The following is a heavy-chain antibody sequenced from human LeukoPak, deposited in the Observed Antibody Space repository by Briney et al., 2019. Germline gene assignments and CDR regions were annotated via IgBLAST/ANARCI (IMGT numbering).Heavy chain of an antibody. D-gene: IGHD3-22*01. CDR1: GFTFSSFT. CDR3: TRTPNYYDSSGYYYGFDY. V-gene: IGHV3-49*04. CDR2: IRSKAYGGTT. J-gene: IGHJ4*02. Sequence: HPGGSLRLSCAASGFTFSSFTMRWVRQAPGKGLEWVGFIRSKAYGGTTEYAASVKGRFTISRDDSKSIAYLQMNSLKTEDTAVYYCTRTPNYYDSSGYYYGFDYWGQGTLVTVSS.